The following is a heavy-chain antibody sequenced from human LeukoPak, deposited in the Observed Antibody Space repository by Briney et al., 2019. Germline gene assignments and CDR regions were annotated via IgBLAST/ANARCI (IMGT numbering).Heavy chain of an antibody. V-gene: IGHV4-61*02. CDR1: GDSVSSGSNY. CDR3: AGVPRGSTVGTLPYFYYYMDV. CDR2: IYNSWTT. Sequence: SQTLSLTCTVSGDSVSSGSNYWSWIRQPAGKGLEWIGRIYNSWTTNYNPSLKSRVTISVDTSKNQFSLKLSSVTAADTAVYYCAGVPRGSTVGTLPYFYYYMDVWGKGTTVIVSS. D-gene: IGHD1-26*01. J-gene: IGHJ6*03.